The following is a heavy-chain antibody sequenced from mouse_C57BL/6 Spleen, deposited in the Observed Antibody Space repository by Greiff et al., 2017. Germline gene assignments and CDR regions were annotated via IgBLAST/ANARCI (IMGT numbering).Heavy chain of an antibody. V-gene: IGHV5-9*01. CDR2: ISGGGGHT. CDR3: ARGRKTPTGLFDY. Sequence: EVQLMESGGGLVKPGGSLQLSCAASGFTFSSYTMSWVRQTPEKRLEWVATISGGGGHTYSPDSVKGRFTISRDNAKNTLYLQMSRLRSEDTALYYCARGRKTPTGLFDYWGQGTTLTGSA. J-gene: IGHJ2*01. CDR1: GFTFSSYT. D-gene: IGHD4-1*02.